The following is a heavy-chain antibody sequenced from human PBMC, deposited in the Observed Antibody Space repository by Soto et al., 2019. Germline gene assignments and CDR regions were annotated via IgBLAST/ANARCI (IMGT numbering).Heavy chain of an antibody. Sequence: PGGALRLSSSASGFTFIRCAMHWVRQAAWKGLEYVSGISSNGAVTYYAESVKDRFTISRDNSRNTLFLQVNSLTGEETAVYYCVKDRRSTRRAMDVWG. CDR3: VKDRRSTRRAMDV. J-gene: IGHJ6*03. V-gene: IGHV3-64D*06. CDR1: GFTFIRCA. CDR2: ISSNGAVT. D-gene: IGHD2-2*01.